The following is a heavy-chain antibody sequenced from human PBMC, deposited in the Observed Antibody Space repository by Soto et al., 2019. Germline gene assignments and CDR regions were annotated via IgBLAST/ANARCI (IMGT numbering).Heavy chain of an antibody. CDR1: GYSFTSYW. D-gene: IGHD3-3*01. J-gene: IGHJ6*03. V-gene: IGHV5-51*01. Sequence: PGESLKISCKGSGYSFTSYWIGWVRQMPGKGLEWMGIIYPGDSDTRYSPSFQGQVTISADKSISTAYLQWSSLKASDTAMYYCARLTYDFWSGRHTVEYYYYYMDVWGKGTTVTVSS. CDR3: ARLTYDFWSGRHTVEYYYYYMDV. CDR2: IYPGDSDT.